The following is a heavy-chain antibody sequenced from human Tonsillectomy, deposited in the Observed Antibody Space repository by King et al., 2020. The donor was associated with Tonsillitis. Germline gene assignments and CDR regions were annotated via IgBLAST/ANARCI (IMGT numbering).Heavy chain of an antibody. Sequence: VQLQQWGAGLLKPSETLSLTCAVYGGSFSAGYYWSWIRQPPGKGLEWIGEINHSGSTNYNPSLKSRVTISVDTSKNQFSLKLSSVTAADTAVYYCAGAYDSSGYPLFDYWDQGTLVTVSS. CDR2: INHSGST. D-gene: IGHD3-22*01. CDR1: GGSFSAGYY. J-gene: IGHJ4*02. V-gene: IGHV4-34*01. CDR3: AGAYDSSGYPLFDY.